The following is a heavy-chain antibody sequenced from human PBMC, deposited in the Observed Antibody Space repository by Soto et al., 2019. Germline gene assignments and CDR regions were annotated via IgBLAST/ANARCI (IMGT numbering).Heavy chain of an antibody. D-gene: IGHD1-20*01. CDR1: CGSSSGYY. J-gene: IGHJ5*02. V-gene: IGHV4-34*01. CDR2: INHSGST. CDR3: TRRYNWNDNYFDP. Sequence: ETLCLTYAVYCGSSSGYYWSWIRQPPGKVLEWIGEINHSGSTNYNPSLKSRATISVDTSKNQFSLRLTSVTAADTAIYYCTRRYNWNDNYFDPWGPGALVTVSS.